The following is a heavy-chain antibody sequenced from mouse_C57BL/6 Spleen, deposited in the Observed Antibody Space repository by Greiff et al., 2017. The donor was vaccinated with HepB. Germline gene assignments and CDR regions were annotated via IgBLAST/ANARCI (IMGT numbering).Heavy chain of an antibody. CDR1: GFSLTSYG. Sequence: QVPLKESGPGLVAPSQSLSITCTVSGFSLTSYGVHWVRQPPGKGLEWLVVIWSDGSTTYNSALKSRLSISKDNSKSQVFLKMNSLQTDDTAMYYCARHEDNYDAMDYWGQGTSVTVSS. D-gene: IGHD1-3*01. CDR3: ARHEDNYDAMDY. CDR2: IWSDGST. V-gene: IGHV2-6-1*01. J-gene: IGHJ4*01.